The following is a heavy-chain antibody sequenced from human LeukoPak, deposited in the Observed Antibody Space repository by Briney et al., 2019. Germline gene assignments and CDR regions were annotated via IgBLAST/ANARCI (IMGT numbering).Heavy chain of an antibody. CDR2: ISYDGSNK. Sequence: PGGSLRLSCAASGFTFSSYGMHWVRQAPGKGLEWVAVISYDGSNKYYADSVKGRFTISRDNSKNTLYLQMNSLRAEDTAVYYCAKPKADGWDYFDYWGQGTLVTVSS. CDR3: AKPKADGWDYFDY. D-gene: IGHD5-24*01. V-gene: IGHV3-30*18. CDR1: GFTFSSYG. J-gene: IGHJ4*02.